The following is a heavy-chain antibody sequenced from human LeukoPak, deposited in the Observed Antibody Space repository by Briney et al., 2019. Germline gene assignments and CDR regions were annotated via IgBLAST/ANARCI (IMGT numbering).Heavy chain of an antibody. D-gene: IGHD5-24*01. Sequence: SGPTLVNPTQTLTLTCTFSGFSLSTNGMRVSWIRQPPGKALEWLARIDWDDDKFYSTSLKTRLTISKDTSKNLVVLIMTNRDPVDTATYYCARTADGSHFDYWGQGTLVTVSS. V-gene: IGHV2-70*04. J-gene: IGHJ4*02. CDR1: GFSLSTNGMR. CDR3: ARTADGSHFDY. CDR2: IDWDDDK.